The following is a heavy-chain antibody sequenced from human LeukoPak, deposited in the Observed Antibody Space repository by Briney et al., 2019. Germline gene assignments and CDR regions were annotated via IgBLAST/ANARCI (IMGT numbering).Heavy chain of an antibody. D-gene: IGHD3-3*01. J-gene: IGHJ4*02. CDR1: GFTVSSNY. Sequence: GGSLRLSCAASGFTVSSNYMSWVRQAPGKGLEWVSVIYSGGSTYYADSVKGRFTISRDNSKNTLYLQMNSLRAEDTAVYYCARVVRVERLPASNYFDYWGQGTLVTVSS. CDR2: IYSGGST. CDR3: ARVVRVERLPASNYFDY. V-gene: IGHV3-66*01.